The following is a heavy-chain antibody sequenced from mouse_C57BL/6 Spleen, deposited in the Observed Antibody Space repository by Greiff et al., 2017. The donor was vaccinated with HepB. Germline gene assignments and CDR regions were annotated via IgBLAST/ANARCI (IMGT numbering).Heavy chain of an antibody. CDR2: IDPSDSYT. CDR3: ARGGSMIRRYFDY. CDR1: GYTFTSYW. J-gene: IGHJ2*01. Sequence: QVQLKQPGAELVMPGASVKLSCKASGYTFTSYWMHWVKQRPGQGLEWIGEIDPSDSYTNYNQKFKGKSTLTVDKSSSTAYMQLSSLTSEDSAVYYCARGGSMIRRYFDYWGQGTTLTVSS. V-gene: IGHV1-69*01. D-gene: IGHD2-4*01.